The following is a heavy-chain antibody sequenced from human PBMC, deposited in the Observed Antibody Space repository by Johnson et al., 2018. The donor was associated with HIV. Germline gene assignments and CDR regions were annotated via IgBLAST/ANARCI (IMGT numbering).Heavy chain of an antibody. CDR3: ARTDCRGASCQGYDHFDV. J-gene: IGHJ3*01. D-gene: IGHD3-16*01. CDR2: ISGSGGST. Sequence: VQLVESGGGLVQPGGSLRLSCAASGFTFSSYAMSWVRQAPGKGLEWVSAISGSGGSTYYADSVKGRFTISRDNSKNTLYLQMNSLRAEDMAMYYCARTDCRGASCQGYDHFDVWGQGTMVTVSS. V-gene: IGHV3-23*04. CDR1: GFTFSSYA.